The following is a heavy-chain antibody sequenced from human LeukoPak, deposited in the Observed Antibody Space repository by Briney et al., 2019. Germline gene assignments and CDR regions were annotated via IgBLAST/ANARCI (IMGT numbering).Heavy chain of an antibody. V-gene: IGHV1-18*01. J-gene: IGHJ6*02. Sequence: GASVKVSCKASGYTFSTYDFSWVRQAPGQGLECMGWISSSNGKTNYAQILQGRVTMTTDTSTSTAYMELRSLRSDDTAVYYCARGGGSTVNGMDVWGQGTTVTVSS. D-gene: IGHD2-15*01. CDR3: ARGGGSTVNGMDV. CDR2: ISSSNGKT. CDR1: GYTFSTYD.